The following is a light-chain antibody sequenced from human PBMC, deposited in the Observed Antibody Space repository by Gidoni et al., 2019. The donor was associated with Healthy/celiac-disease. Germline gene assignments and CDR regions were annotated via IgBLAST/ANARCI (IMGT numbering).Light chain of an antibody. CDR1: QSVSSY. CDR3: QQRSNWPPGMYT. Sequence: EIVLTQSPATLSLSPGARATLSCRASQSVSSYLAWYQQKPGQAPRLLIYDASNRATGIPARFSGSGSGTDFTLTISSLEPEGFAVYYCQQRSNWPPGMYTFGQGPKLEI. J-gene: IGKJ2*01. V-gene: IGKV3-11*01. CDR2: DAS.